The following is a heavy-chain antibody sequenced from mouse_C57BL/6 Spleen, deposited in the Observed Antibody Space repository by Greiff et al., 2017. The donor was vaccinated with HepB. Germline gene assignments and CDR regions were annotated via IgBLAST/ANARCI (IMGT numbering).Heavy chain of an antibody. Sequence: VQLQQSGAELVRPGASVKLSCKASGYTFTDYYINWVKQRPGQGLEWIARIYPGSGNTYYNEKFKGKATLTAEKSSSTAYMQLSSLTSEDSAVYFCAREEEAWFAYWGQGTLVTVSA. CDR2: IYPGSGNT. J-gene: IGHJ3*01. CDR3: AREEEAWFAY. CDR1: GYTFTDYY. V-gene: IGHV1-76*01.